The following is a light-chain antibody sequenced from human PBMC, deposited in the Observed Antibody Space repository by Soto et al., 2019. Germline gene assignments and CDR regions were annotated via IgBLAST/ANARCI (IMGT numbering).Light chain of an antibody. CDR1: SSNIGARYD. Sequence: QSVLTQPPSVSGAPGQRVTISCTGSSSNIGARYDVHWYQQLPGAAPRLLIYRNNNRPSGVPDRFSGSKSGTSASLAITGLQAEDEADYYCQSYDSSLSESGVIFGGGTQLTVL. CDR2: RNN. V-gene: IGLV1-40*01. J-gene: IGLJ7*01. CDR3: QSYDSSLSESGVI.